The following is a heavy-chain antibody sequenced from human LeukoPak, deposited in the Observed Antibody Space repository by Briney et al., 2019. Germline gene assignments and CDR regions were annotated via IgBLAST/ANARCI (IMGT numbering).Heavy chain of an antibody. J-gene: IGHJ4*02. D-gene: IGHD1-26*01. Sequence: GGSLRLSCAASGFTFSSYAMSWVRQAPGKGLEWVSAISGSGGSTYYADSVKGRFTISRDNSKNTLYLQMNSLRAEDTAVYYCARDVGGAFTDKAFDYWGQGTLVTVSS. CDR3: ARDVGGAFTDKAFDY. V-gene: IGHV3-23*01. CDR2: ISGSGGST. CDR1: GFTFSSYA.